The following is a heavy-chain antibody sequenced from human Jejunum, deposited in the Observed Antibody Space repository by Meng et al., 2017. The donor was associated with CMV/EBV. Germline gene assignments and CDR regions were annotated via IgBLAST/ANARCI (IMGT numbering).Heavy chain of an antibody. CDR1: GFTFNTYW. CDR3: VRGGGWSS. Sequence: SCAASGFTFNTYWMSWVRQAPGKGLEWVANINQDGSEKYYVDSVKGRFTISRDNPKKSVYLQMNSLRVEDTAVYYCVRGGGWSSWGQGTRVTVSS. J-gene: IGHJ5*02. V-gene: IGHV3-7*01. CDR2: INQDGSEK. D-gene: IGHD6-19*01.